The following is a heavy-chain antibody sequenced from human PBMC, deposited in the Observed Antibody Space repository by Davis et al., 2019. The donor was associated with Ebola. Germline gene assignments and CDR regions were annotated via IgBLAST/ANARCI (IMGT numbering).Heavy chain of an antibody. CDR1: GFSFSTYT. J-gene: IGHJ3*02. D-gene: IGHD3-3*01. V-gene: IGHV3-21*01. Sequence: GESLKISCAASGFSFSTYTMTWARQAPGKGLEWVSSISISSAFIYYADSVKGRFTISRDNSKNTLYLQMNSLRAEDTAVYYCARTSRDLAFDIWGQGTMVTVSS. CDR2: ISISSAFI. CDR3: ARTSRDLAFDI.